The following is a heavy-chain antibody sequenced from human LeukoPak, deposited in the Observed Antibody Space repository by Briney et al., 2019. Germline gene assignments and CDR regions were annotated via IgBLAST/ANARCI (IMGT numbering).Heavy chain of an antibody. CDR2: ISYDGSNK. V-gene: IGHV3-30*18. CDR1: GFTFSSFG. J-gene: IGHJ4*02. D-gene: IGHD1-26*01. Sequence: GGSLRLSCAASGFTFSSFGMHWVRQAPGKGLGWVAVISYDGSNKYYADSVKGRFTISRDNSKNTLYLQMNSLRAEDTAVYYCANSVEGATPSFDYWGQGTLVTVSS. CDR3: ANSVEGATPSFDY.